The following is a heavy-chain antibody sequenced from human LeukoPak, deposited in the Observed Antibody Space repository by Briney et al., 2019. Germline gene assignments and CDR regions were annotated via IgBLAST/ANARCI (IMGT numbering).Heavy chain of an antibody. CDR1: GGSISSGGYY. V-gene: IGHV4-31*11. J-gene: IGHJ6*02. CDR3: ARGTYYYYGMDV. Sequence: TLSLTCAVSGGSISSGGYYWSWIRQHPGKGLEWIGYIYYSGSTYYNPSLKSQVTISVDTSKNQFSLKLSSVTAADTAVYYCARGTYYYYGMDVWGQGTTVTVSS. CDR2: IYYSGST.